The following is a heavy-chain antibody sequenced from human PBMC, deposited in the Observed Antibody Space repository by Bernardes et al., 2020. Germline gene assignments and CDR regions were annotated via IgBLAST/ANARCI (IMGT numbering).Heavy chain of an antibody. CDR1: GYTFTSYD. V-gene: IGHV1-8*01. J-gene: IGHJ5*02. Sequence: ASVKVSCKASGYTFTSYDINWVRQATGQGLEWMGWMNPNSGNTGYAQKFQGRVTMTRNTSISTAYMELSSLRSEDTAVYYCARRLMEKQPLGDWFDPWGQGTLVTGSS. CDR2: MNPNSGNT. D-gene: IGHD6-13*01. CDR3: ARRLMEKQPLGDWFDP.